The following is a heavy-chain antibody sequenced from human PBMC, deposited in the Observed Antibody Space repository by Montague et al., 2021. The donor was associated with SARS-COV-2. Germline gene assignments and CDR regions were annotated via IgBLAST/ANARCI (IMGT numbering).Heavy chain of an antibody. V-gene: IGHV4-59*02. D-gene: IGHD3-10*01. Sequence: SETLSLTCIVSGSSVRSYYWSWIRQPPGKGLEWIGYIYDSGSTNYNPSLKSRVTISVDTSKNQFSLKLSSVTAADTAVYYCAREVMGSVNYYQAIKYGLDVWGQGTTVTVSS. CDR1: GSSVRSYY. CDR2: IYDSGST. CDR3: AREVMGSVNYYQAIKYGLDV. J-gene: IGHJ6*02.